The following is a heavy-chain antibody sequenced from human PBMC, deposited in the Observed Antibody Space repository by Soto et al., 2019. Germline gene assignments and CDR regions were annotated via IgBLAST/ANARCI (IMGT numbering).Heavy chain of an antibody. Sequence: GGSLRLSCAASGFTFSSYAMSWVRQAPGKGLEWVSAISGSGGSTYYADSVKGRFTISRDNSKNTLYLQMNSLRAEDTAVYYCAKRGIYSSGPRGFDPWGQGTMVTVYS. CDR2: ISGSGGST. V-gene: IGHV3-23*01. D-gene: IGHD6-19*01. CDR3: AKRGIYSSGPRGFDP. J-gene: IGHJ5*02. CDR1: GFTFSSYA.